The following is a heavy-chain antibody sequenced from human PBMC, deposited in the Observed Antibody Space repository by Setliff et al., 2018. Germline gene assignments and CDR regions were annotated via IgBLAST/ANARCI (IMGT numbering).Heavy chain of an antibody. V-gene: IGHV5-51*01. Sequence: GESLKISCQGSGYSFSNFWIGWVRQMPGKGLEWMGIIYPGDSHTRYSPSFQGQVTMSADKSINTAYLQWSNLKASDTAIYYCARSIVGATYSVYFDYWGQGALVTVSS. CDR2: IYPGDSHT. CDR1: GYSFSNFW. CDR3: ARSIVGATYSVYFDY. D-gene: IGHD1-26*01. J-gene: IGHJ4*02.